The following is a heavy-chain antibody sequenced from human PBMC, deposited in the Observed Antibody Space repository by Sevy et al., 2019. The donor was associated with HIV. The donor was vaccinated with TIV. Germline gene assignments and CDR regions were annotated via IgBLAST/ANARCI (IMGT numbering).Heavy chain of an antibody. CDR3: ATSVLRFLEWLFPFDY. CDR2: ISGSGGST. Sequence: GGSLRLSCAASGFTFSSYAMSWVRQAPGKGLEWVSAISGSGGSTYYADSVKGRFTISRDNSKYTLYLQMNSLRAEDTAVYYCATSVLRFLEWLFPFDYWGQGTLVTVSS. J-gene: IGHJ4*02. V-gene: IGHV3-23*01. CDR1: GFTFSSYA. D-gene: IGHD3-3*01.